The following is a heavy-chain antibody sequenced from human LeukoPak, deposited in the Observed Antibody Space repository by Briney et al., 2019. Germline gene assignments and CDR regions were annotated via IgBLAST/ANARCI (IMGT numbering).Heavy chain of an antibody. Sequence: GGSLRLSCAASGFIFNNYGIHWVRQAPGKGLEWVAFIRYDGSNKYYADSVKGRFTISRDNSKNTLYLQLNSLRAEDTAVYYCARVYCTNGVCYRGDDYWGQGTLVTVSS. CDR2: IRYDGSNK. J-gene: IGHJ4*02. CDR3: ARVYCTNGVCYRGDDY. V-gene: IGHV3-30*02. D-gene: IGHD2-8*01. CDR1: GFIFNNYG.